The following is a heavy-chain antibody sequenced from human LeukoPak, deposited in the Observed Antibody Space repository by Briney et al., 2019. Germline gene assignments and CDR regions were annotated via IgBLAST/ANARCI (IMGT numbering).Heavy chain of an antibody. Sequence: SETLSLTCTVSGGSISTYYWSWIRQPPGKGLEWIGEINHSGSTNYNPSLKSRVTISVDTSKNQFSLKLSSVTAADTAVYYCARDRIYGSGSDHFDYWGQGTLVTVSS. CDR2: INHSGST. CDR3: ARDRIYGSGSDHFDY. CDR1: GGSISTYY. D-gene: IGHD3-10*01. V-gene: IGHV4-34*01. J-gene: IGHJ4*02.